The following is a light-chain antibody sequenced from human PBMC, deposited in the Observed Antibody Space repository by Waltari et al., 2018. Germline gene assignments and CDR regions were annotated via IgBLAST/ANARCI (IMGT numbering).Light chain of an antibody. V-gene: IGKV1-12*01. CDR2: GAS. CDR3: QQLKTLPWT. Sequence: DFQMTQSPPALAASIGDGVTITCQASQGVSSRIAWYQQIPWEAPSLLIYGASSFRSGVPSRFNVTISSLHREDLATDYCQQLKTLPWTSGRGTKVEV. CDR1: QGVSSR. J-gene: IGKJ1*01.